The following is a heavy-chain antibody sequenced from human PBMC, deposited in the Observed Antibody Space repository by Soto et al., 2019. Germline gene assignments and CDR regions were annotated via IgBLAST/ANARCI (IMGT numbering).Heavy chain of an antibody. CDR2: INHSGST. CDR3: ARSGRQATRALRNVAYCGGDCWFDP. J-gene: IGHJ5*02. D-gene: IGHD2-21*02. V-gene: IGHV4-34*01. Sequence: QVQLQQWGAGLLKPSETLSLTCAVYGGSFSGYYWSWIRQRPGKGLEWIGEINHSGSTNYNPSLNSRVTISVNTSKNQLSLKLSSVTAADTAVNYCARSGRQATRALRNVAYCGGDCWFDPWGQGTLVTVSS. CDR1: GGSFSGYY.